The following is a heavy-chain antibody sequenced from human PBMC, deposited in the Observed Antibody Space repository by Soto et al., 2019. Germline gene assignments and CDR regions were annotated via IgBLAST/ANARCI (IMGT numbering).Heavy chain of an antibody. CDR1: GGTFSSYA. CDR2: IIPIFGTA. D-gene: IGHD3-3*01. V-gene: IGHV1-69*13. J-gene: IGHJ6*02. Sequence: SVKVSCKASGGTFSSYAISWVRQAPGQGLEWMGGIIPIFGTANYAQKFQGRVTITADESTSTAYMELSSLRSEDTAVYYCARAGTYYDFWSGPSYYYYGMDVWGQGTTVTVSS. CDR3: ARAGTYYDFWSGPSYYYYGMDV.